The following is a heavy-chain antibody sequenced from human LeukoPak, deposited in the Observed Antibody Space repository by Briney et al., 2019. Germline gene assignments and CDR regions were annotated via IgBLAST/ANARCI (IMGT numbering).Heavy chain of an antibody. V-gene: IGHV1-69*13. J-gene: IGHJ6*03. D-gene: IGHD3-16*01. CDR3: ARPRGPSVGVIPYYYYYMDV. CDR2: IIPIFGTA. Sequence: ASVKVSCKASGGTFSSCAISWVRQAPGQGLEWMGGIIPIFGTANYAQKFQGRVTITADESTSTAYMELSSLRSEDTAVYYCARPRGPSVGVIPYYYYYMDVWGKGTTVTVSS. CDR1: GGTFSSCA.